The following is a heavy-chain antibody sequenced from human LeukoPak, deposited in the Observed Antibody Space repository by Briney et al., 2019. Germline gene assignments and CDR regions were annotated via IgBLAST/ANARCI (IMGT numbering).Heavy chain of an antibody. Sequence: SQTLSLTCTVSGGSVSSGTYYWSWIPQPPGEGVEWIGYIYYSGRTHYNPSLKSRVTISVDTSKNQFSLKLSSVTAADTAVYYCARVGWFGELSPFDIWGQGTMVTVSS. CDR1: GGSVSSGTYY. V-gene: IGHV4-61*01. J-gene: IGHJ3*02. CDR3: ARVGWFGELSPFDI. CDR2: IYYSGRT. D-gene: IGHD3-10*01.